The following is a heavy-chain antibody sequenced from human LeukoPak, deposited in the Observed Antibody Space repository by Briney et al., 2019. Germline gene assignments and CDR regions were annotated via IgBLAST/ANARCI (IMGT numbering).Heavy chain of an antibody. CDR3: VVSGYYYDWFDP. Sequence: SVSVPCKASGTFTDYSISWVRQAPGQGPEWMGRIIPILGQTDYTQKFHDRVTFTADKSTTTAYMELTSLNSEDTAIYYCVVSGYYYDWFDPWGQGTLVTVSS. V-gene: IGHV1-69*02. CDR2: IIPILGQT. D-gene: IGHD3-3*01. J-gene: IGHJ5*02. CDR1: GTFTDYS.